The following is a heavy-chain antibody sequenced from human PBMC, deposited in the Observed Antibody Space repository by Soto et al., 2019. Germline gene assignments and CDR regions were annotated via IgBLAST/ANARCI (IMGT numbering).Heavy chain of an antibody. Sequence: PSETLSLTCAVSAYSISSGYYWGWIRQPPGKGLEWIGSIYHSGSTYYNPSLKSRVTISVDTSKNQFSLKLSSVTAADTAVYYCARAYSRRPDARDFDYWGQGTLVTVSS. CDR2: IYHSGST. V-gene: IGHV4-38-2*01. CDR1: AYSISSGYY. CDR3: ARAYSRRPDARDFDY. D-gene: IGHD6-13*01. J-gene: IGHJ4*02.